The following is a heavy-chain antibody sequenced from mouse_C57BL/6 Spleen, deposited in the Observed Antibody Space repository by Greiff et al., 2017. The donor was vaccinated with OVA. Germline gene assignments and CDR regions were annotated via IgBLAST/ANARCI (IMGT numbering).Heavy chain of an antibody. CDR3: TIITTGFAD. V-gene: IGHV1-15*01. Sequence: LVESGAELVRPGASVTLSCKASGYTFTDYEMHWVKQTPVHGLEWIGAIDPETGGPAYHQQFKGKAILTADKSSSTAYMELRRLTSEDSAVYYCTIITTGFADWGQGTLVTVSA. CDR1: GYTFTDYE. CDR2: IDPETGGP. J-gene: IGHJ3*01. D-gene: IGHD1-1*01.